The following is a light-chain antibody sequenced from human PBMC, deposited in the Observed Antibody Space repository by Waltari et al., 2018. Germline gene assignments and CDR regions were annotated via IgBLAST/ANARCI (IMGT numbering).Light chain of an antibody. J-gene: IGLJ3*02. CDR1: SSDVGGYNY. Sequence: QSALTQPASVSGSPGQSIPISCTGTSSDVGGYNYVSWYQQHPGKAPKLMIYDVSERPSGVSNHFSGSKSGNTASLTISGLQAEDEADYYCSSYTSSNTWVFGGGTKLTVL. V-gene: IGLV2-14*01. CDR3: SSYTSSNTWV. CDR2: DVS.